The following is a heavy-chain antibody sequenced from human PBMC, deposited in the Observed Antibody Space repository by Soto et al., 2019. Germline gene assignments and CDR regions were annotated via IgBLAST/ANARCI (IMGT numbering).Heavy chain of an antibody. CDR1: GFTFSSYS. V-gene: IGHV3-48*01. J-gene: IGHJ6*03. D-gene: IGHD3-10*01. CDR2: ISSSSSTI. Sequence: GGSLRLSCAASGFTFSSYSMNWVRQAPGKGLEWFSYISSSSSTIYYADSVKGRFTISRDNAKNSLYLQMNSLRAEDTAVYYCARDSKRFGEFDYYYYYYMDVWGKGTTVTVSS. CDR3: ARDSKRFGEFDYYYYYYMDV.